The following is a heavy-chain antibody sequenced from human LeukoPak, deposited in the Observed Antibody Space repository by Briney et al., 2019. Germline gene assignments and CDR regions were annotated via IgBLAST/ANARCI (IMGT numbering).Heavy chain of an antibody. J-gene: IGHJ6*03. Sequence: GGSLRLSCAASGFTFSSYSMNWVRQAPGKGVEWVSYISNSGSSIDYADSVKARFTISRDNSQNTVSLQLNDLRIEDTALYYCAKTSLSDPSGHYYYMDVWGKGTTVTVSS. D-gene: IGHD3-3*01. CDR3: AKTSLSDPSGHYYYMDV. CDR2: ISNSGSSI. V-gene: IGHV3-48*01. CDR1: GFTFSSYS.